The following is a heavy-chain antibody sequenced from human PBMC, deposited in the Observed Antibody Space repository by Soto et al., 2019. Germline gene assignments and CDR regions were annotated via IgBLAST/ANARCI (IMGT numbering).Heavy chain of an antibody. V-gene: IGHV1-18*01. CDR2: ISPGDGNT. D-gene: IGHD3-10*01. CDR1: GYTFSSYT. Sequence: ASVKVSCKTSGYTFSSYTIAWVRQAPGQGLEWLGWISPGDGNTEYEQKFQGRVTMTADTLTNNAYMELRSLKYDDTAVYYCARVEAPFGESLHWGQVTPVTVSS. CDR3: ARVEAPFGESLH. J-gene: IGHJ4*02.